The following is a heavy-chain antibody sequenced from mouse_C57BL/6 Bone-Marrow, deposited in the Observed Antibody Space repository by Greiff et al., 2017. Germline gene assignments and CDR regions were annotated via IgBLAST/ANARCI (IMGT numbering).Heavy chain of an antibody. V-gene: IGHV5-9-1*02. CDR2: ISSGGDYI. J-gene: IGHJ3*01. D-gene: IGHD2-4*01. CDR3: TRVRGDYDAWFAY. CDR1: GFTFSSYA. Sequence: EVMLVESGEGLVKPGGSLKLSCAASGFTFSSYAMSWVRQTPEKRLEWVAYISSGGDYIYYADTVKGRFPISRDNARNTLYLQMSRLKSEDTAMYYCTRVRGDYDAWFAYWGQGTLVTVSA.